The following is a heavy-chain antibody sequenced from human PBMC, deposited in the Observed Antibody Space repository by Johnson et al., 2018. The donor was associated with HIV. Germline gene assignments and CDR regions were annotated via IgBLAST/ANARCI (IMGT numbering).Heavy chain of an antibody. CDR3: ARAPGAVTNPGTGSNDAFDI. J-gene: IGHJ3*02. CDR2: INWNGGST. D-gene: IGHD1-26*01. Sequence: VQLVESGGGVVRPGGSLRLSCAASGFTFDDYGMSWVRQAPGKGLEWVSGINWNGGSTGYADSVKGRFTISRANAKNSLYLQMNSLRAEDTAVYYCARAPGAVTNPGTGSNDAFDIWGQGTMVTVSS. CDR1: GFTFDDYG. V-gene: IGHV3-20*04.